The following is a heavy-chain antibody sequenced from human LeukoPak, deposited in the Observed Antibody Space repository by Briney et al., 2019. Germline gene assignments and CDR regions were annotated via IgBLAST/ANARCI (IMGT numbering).Heavy chain of an antibody. CDR2: INPSGGST. J-gene: IGHJ4*02. CDR3: ARGGYYRYYFDY. CDR1: GGTFSSYA. D-gene: IGHD3-22*01. Sequence: ASVKVSCKASGGTFSSYAISWVRQAPGQGLEWMGIINPSGGSTSYAQKFQGRVTMTRDTSTSTVYMELSSLRSEDTAVYYCARGGYYRYYFDYWGQGTLSPSPQ. V-gene: IGHV1-46*01.